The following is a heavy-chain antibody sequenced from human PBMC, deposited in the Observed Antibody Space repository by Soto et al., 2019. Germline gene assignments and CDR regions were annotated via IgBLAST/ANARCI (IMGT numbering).Heavy chain of an antibody. J-gene: IGHJ4*02. Sequence: ASVKVSCKASGYTFTSYAMHWVRQAPGQRLEWMGWINAGNGNTKYSQKFQGRVTITRDTSASTAYMELSSLRSEDTAVYYCARVRGHYDILTGYDFWGKGTLVTVSS. V-gene: IGHV1-3*01. CDR3: ARVRGHYDILTGYDF. D-gene: IGHD3-9*01. CDR2: INAGNGNT. CDR1: GYTFTSYA.